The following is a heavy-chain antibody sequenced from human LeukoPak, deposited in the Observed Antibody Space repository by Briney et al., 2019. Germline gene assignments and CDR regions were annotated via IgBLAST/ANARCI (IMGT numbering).Heavy chain of an antibody. CDR2: IIGGAGGT. CDR3: AHGSMYQLDY. CDR1: GFSFSSHG. V-gene: IGHV3-23*01. D-gene: IGHD2-2*01. Sequence: GGSLRLSCAASGFSFSSHGMSWVRQAPGKGLEWVSGIIGGAGGTYYADSVKGRFTISRDNSKNTLYLQLNSLRAEDTAVYYCAHGSMYQLDYWGQGTLVTVSS. J-gene: IGHJ4*02.